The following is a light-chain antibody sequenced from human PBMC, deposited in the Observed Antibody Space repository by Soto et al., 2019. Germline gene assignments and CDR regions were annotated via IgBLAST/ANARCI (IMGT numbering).Light chain of an antibody. CDR1: QDITNY. Sequence: DIQMTQSPSSLSASVGDRVTITCQVSQDITNYLNWYQQKPGKAPRLLLYDASSLETGVPSRFSGSGSGTDFTFTISSLQPEDIATYYCQHYDHLPITFGQGTRLEIK. CDR3: QHYDHLPIT. V-gene: IGKV1-33*01. CDR2: DAS. J-gene: IGKJ5*01.